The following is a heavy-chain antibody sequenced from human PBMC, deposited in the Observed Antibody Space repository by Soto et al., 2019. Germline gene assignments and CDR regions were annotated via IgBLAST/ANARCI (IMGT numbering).Heavy chain of an antibody. J-gene: IGHJ5*02. CDR1: GFTFSSYW. V-gene: IGHV3-74*01. Sequence: PGGSLRLSCAASGFTFSSYWMHWVRQVPGKGLVWVSRINNDGSHTSYADSVKGRFTISRDNAKNTLYLEMNSLRAEDTAVYYCARDGHCITTRCYGNWFDPWGQGTLVTVSS. CDR3: ARDGHCITTRCYGNWFDP. D-gene: IGHD2-2*01. CDR2: INNDGSHT.